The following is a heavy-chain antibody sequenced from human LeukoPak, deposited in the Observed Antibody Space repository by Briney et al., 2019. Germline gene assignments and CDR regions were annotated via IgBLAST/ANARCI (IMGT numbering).Heavy chain of an antibody. CDR1: GFTFSSYG. Sequence: GGSLRLSCAASGFTFSSYGMHWVRQAPGKGLEWVAFIRYDGSNKYYADSVKGRFTISRDNSKNTLYLQINSLRAEDTAVYYCAKDHLPGIVVADRDYWGQGTLVTVSS. V-gene: IGHV3-30*02. CDR3: AKDHLPGIVVADRDY. J-gene: IGHJ4*02. D-gene: IGHD6-19*01. CDR2: IRYDGSNK.